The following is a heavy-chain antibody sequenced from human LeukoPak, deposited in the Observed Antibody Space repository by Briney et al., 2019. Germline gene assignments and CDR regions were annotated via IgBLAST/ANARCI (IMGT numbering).Heavy chain of an antibody. D-gene: IGHD4-11*01. CDR2: IYYSGST. Sequence: SSETLSLTCTVSGASISTYYWNRIRQPPGKGLEWIGYIYYSGSTNYNPSLKSRVTISVDTSKKQFSLKLSSVTAADTAVYYCASLQYYFDYWGQGTLVTVSS. V-gene: IGHV4-59*01. J-gene: IGHJ4*02. CDR1: GASISTYY. CDR3: ASLQYYFDY.